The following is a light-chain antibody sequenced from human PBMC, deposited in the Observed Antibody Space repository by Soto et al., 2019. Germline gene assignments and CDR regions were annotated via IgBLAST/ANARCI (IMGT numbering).Light chain of an antibody. J-gene: IGKJ3*01. CDR3: QQLFTYPPT. CDR1: QGIRND. CDR2: GAS. V-gene: IGKV1-6*01. Sequence: AIQMTQSPSSLSASVGDRFTITCLASQGIRNDLLWYQQKAGKAPKLLIYGASTLQGGVPSRFGGSGSGTDFTLTVSSLQPEDLETYYCQQLFTYPPTFGPGTKVDI.